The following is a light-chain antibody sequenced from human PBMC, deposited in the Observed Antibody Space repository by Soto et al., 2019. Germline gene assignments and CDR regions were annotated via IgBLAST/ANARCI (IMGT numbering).Light chain of an antibody. V-gene: IGKV1-8*01. CDR3: QHYDHLPIT. CDR1: QGISSY. CDR2: AAS. J-gene: IGKJ5*01. Sequence: AIRMTQSPSSLSASTGDRVTITCRASQGISSYLAWYQQKPGKAPKLLIYAASTLQSGVPSRFSGSGSGTDFTLTISSLQPEDVATYYCQHYDHLPITFGQGTRLEIK.